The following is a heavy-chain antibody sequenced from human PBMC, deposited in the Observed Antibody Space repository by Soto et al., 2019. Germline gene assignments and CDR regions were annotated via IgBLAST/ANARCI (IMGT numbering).Heavy chain of an antibody. D-gene: IGHD6-19*01. V-gene: IGHV3-66*01. CDR1: GFTVSSSY. J-gene: IGHJ5*01. CDR3: TREASGSGWWSQGSFES. Sequence: EVQLVESGGGLVQPGGSLRLSCAASGFTVSSSYISWVRQAPGKRLEWVSTIYSSGSTYYAESVRGRFTISRDDSKNTLYLQMNSLSVDDTAVYYCTREASGSGWWSQGSFESWGQGTLVTVSS. CDR2: IYSSGST.